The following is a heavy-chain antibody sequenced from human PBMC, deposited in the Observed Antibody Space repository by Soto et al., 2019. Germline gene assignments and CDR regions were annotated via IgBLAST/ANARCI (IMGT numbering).Heavy chain of an antibody. CDR1: VGSFSGYY. CDR2: INHSGST. V-gene: IGHV4-34*01. J-gene: IGHJ4*02. Sequence: XETLSLTCAVYVGSFSGYYWSCIRQPPGKGLEWIGEINHSGSTNYNPSLKSRVTISVDTSKNQFSLKLSSVTAADTAVYYCAFNFDYWGQGTLVTVSS. CDR3: AFNFDY.